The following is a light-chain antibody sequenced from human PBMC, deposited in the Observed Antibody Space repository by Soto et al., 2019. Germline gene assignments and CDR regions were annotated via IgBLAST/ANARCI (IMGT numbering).Light chain of an antibody. CDR1: NSDVGAYNY. Sequence: QSALTQPASVSGSPGQSITISCTGTNSDVGAYNYVSWYQQHPDKAPNLMIYGVSERPSGVSTRFSGSKFGNTASLTISGLQAEDEADYYCISYTSSDTDVFGTGTKVTVL. CDR2: GVS. CDR3: ISYTSSDTDV. V-gene: IGLV2-14*03. J-gene: IGLJ1*01.